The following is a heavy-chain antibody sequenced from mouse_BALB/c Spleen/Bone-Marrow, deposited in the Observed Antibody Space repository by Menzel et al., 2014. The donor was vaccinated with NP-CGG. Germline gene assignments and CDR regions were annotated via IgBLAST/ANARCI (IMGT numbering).Heavy chain of an antibody. D-gene: IGHD1-1*01. Sequence: VQGVESGPGLVAPSQSLSITCTVSGFSLTSHGVHWVRQPPGKGLEWLGVIWAGGSTNYNSALMSRLSISKDNSKSQVFLKMNSLQTDDTAMYYCARDYYGSLYAMDYWGQGTSVTVSS. CDR2: IWAGGST. CDR3: ARDYYGSLYAMDY. V-gene: IGHV2-9*02. J-gene: IGHJ4*01. CDR1: GFSLTSHG.